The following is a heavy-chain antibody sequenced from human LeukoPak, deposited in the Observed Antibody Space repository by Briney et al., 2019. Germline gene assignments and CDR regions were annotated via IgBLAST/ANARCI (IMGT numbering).Heavy chain of an antibody. J-gene: IGHJ4*02. CDR2: ISSSSSTI. Sequence: GGSLRLSCAASGFTFSSYSMNWVRQAPGKGLEWVSYISSSSSTIYYADSVKGRFTISRDNAKNSLYLQMNSLRAEDTAVYYCARDRYGSGSYYNADYWGQGTLVTVSS. V-gene: IGHV3-48*01. CDR3: ARDRYGSGSYYNADY. CDR1: GFTFSSYS. D-gene: IGHD3-10*01.